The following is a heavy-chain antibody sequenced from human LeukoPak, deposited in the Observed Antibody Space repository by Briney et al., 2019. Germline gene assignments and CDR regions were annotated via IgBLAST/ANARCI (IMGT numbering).Heavy chain of an antibody. Sequence: PGGSLRLSCAASGFTFSSYGMSWVRQAPGKGLEWVSAISGSGGSTYYADSVKGRFTISRDNAKNSLYLQMNSLRAEDTALYYCARVRRSGSGTIATYYYYYMDVWGKGTTVTVSS. CDR1: GFTFSSYG. CDR3: ARVRRSGSGTIATYYYYYMDV. CDR2: ISGSGGST. D-gene: IGHD3-10*01. V-gene: IGHV3-23*01. J-gene: IGHJ6*03.